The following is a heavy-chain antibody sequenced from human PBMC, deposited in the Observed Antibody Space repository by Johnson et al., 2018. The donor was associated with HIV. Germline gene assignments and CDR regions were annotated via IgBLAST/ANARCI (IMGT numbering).Heavy chain of an antibody. Sequence: QVQLVESGGGVVQPGRSLRLSSAASGFTFSSYGIHWVRQAPGKGLEWVSAISGTGGTTYYADSVRGRFSIARDDSKDTLHLHMNSLRPEDTAVYFCAREGNWNPTYGFDVWGQGTIATVSS. CDR1: GFTFSSYG. CDR3: AREGNWNPTYGFDV. D-gene: IGHD1-1*01. CDR2: ISGTGGTT. J-gene: IGHJ3*01. V-gene: IGHV3-NL1*01.